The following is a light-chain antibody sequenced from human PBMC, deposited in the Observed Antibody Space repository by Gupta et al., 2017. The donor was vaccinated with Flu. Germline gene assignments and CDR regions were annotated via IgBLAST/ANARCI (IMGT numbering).Light chain of an antibody. CDR3: GTWDSSMSAL. CDR2: ENN. J-gene: IGLJ2*01. Sequence: QKVTISCSGSSSNSGNNYVSWYQPHPGTAHNLLIYENNKRSSGIPDRFSGSKSGTSATLGITGLQTGDEADYYCGTWDSSMSALFGGGTRLTVL. CDR1: SSNSGNNY. V-gene: IGLV1-51*02.